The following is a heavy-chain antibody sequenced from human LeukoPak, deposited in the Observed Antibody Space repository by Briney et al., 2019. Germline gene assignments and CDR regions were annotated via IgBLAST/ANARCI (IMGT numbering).Heavy chain of an antibody. V-gene: IGHV4-39*07. J-gene: IGHJ4*02. CDR1: GGSISSNSYY. CDR3: ARDSSFGATHY. D-gene: IGHD2-15*01. Sequence: KPSETLSLTCTVSGGSISSNSYYWAWIRQPPGKGLEWIGSIYYSGSTYYNPPLQSRVTISVDTSKNQFSLKLSSVTAADTAVYFCARDSSFGATHYWGQGTLVTVSS. CDR2: IYYSGST.